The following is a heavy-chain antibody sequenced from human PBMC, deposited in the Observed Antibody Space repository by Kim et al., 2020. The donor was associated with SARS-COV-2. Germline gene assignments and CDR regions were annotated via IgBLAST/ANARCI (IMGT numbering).Heavy chain of an antibody. CDR1: GFTFSSYS. Sequence: GGSLRLSCAASGFTFSSYSMNWVRQAPGKGLEWVSSISSSSSYIYYADSVKGRFTISRDNAKNSLYLQMNSLRAEDTAVYYCARDHERAYYGSGSYSLAPYWGQGTLVTVSS. V-gene: IGHV3-21*01. J-gene: IGHJ4*02. CDR2: ISSSSSYI. D-gene: IGHD3-10*01. CDR3: ARDHERAYYGSGSYSLAPY.